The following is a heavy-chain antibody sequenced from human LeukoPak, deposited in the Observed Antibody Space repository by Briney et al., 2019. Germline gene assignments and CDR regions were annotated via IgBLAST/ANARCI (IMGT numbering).Heavy chain of an antibody. D-gene: IGHD3-22*01. CDR3: ARLTYYYDSSGYYY. CDR2: INHSGST. V-gene: IGHV4-34*01. Sequence: PSETLSLTCAVYGGSFTPYYWSWIRQPPGKGLEWIGEINHSGSTNYNPSLKSRVTISVDTSKNQFSLKLSSVTAADTAVYYCARLTYYYDSSGYYYWGQGTLVTVSS. J-gene: IGHJ4*02. CDR1: GGSFTPYY.